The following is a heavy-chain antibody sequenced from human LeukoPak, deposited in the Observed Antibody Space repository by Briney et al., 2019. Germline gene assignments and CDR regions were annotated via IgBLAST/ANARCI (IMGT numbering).Heavy chain of an antibody. CDR1: GGSISSYY. J-gene: IGHJ6*02. CDR2: ISFSGST. D-gene: IGHD3-10*01. Sequence: SETLSLTCTVSGGSISSYYWSWIRQPPGKGLEWIGYISFSGSTNYNPSLKSRVTISVDTSKNQFSLNLSSVTAADTAVYYCARDRPFYYGSGRPTDNYYYGMDVWGQGTTVTVSS. V-gene: IGHV4-59*01. CDR3: ARDRPFYYGSGRPTDNYYYGMDV.